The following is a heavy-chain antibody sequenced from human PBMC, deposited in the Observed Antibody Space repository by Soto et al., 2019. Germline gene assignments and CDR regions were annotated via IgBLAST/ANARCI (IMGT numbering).Heavy chain of an antibody. J-gene: IGHJ4*02. D-gene: IGHD3-22*01. CDR1: GFTVSSNY. CDR2: LYREGTT. V-gene: IGHV3-53*02. CDR3: ARFLPDSSGYYYDC. Sequence: VQLVETGGGLIQPGGSLRLSCAASGFTVSSNYMSWVRQAPGKGPEWVSILYREGTTYYTESVKGRFTISRDDSRNTLDLQMNILRADDTAVYYCARFLPDSSGYYYDCWGQGTLVTVSS.